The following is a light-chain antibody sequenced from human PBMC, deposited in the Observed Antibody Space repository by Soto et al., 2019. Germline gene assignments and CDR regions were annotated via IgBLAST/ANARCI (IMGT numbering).Light chain of an antibody. CDR3: QQYKDWPPIT. CDR2: GAS. J-gene: IGKJ1*01. V-gene: IGKV3-15*01. CDR1: QSASDR. Sequence: EIVMTQSPATLSVSPGERVTLSCRASQSASDRLAWYQQKPGQGPRLLIYGASIRADGVPVRFSGSGSGTEFTLTISSLQFEDFAVYYCQQYKDWPPITFGQGTKVEI.